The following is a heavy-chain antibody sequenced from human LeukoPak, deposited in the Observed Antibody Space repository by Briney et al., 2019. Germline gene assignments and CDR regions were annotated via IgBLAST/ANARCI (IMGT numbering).Heavy chain of an antibody. D-gene: IGHD3-9*01. J-gene: IGHJ4*02. CDR1: GFTFSSHA. CDR3: AKDPYDTRYFDY. CDR2: LSGSGYNT. V-gene: IGHV3-23*01. Sequence: PGGSLRLSCAASGFTFSSHALSWVRQAPGKGLEWVSSLSGSGYNTYYADSVKGRFTISRDNSKNTVYLQMNSLRAEDTAVYYCAKDPYDTRYFDYWGQGTLVTVSS.